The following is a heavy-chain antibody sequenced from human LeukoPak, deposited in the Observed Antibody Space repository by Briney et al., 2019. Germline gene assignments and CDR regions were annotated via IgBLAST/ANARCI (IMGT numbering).Heavy chain of an antibody. CDR2: ISYDGTNK. V-gene: IGHV3-30-3*01. J-gene: IGHJ4*02. CDR3: ARVYYSGSGSYGGFHY. D-gene: IGHD3-10*01. CDR1: GFTFSTYS. Sequence: GRSLRLSCAASGFTFSTYSMHWVRQAPGKGLEWVAVISYDGTNKYYADSVKGRFTFSRDNSENTLYLQMNSLRPEDTAVYYCARVYYSGSGSYGGFHYWGQGTLVSVSS.